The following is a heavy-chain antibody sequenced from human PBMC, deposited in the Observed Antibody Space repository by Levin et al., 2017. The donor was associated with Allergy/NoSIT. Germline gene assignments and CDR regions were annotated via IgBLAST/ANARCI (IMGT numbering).Heavy chain of an antibody. V-gene: IGHV3-30*18. CDR2: ISYDGSNK. D-gene: IGHD3-10*01. CDR1: GFTFSSYG. Sequence: GESLKISCAASGFTFSSYGMHWVRQAPGKGLEWVAVISYDGSNKYYADSVKGRFTISRDNSKNTLYLQMNSLRAEDTAVYYCAKDHGSGTNFDYWGQGTLVTVSS. J-gene: IGHJ4*02. CDR3: AKDHGSGTNFDY.